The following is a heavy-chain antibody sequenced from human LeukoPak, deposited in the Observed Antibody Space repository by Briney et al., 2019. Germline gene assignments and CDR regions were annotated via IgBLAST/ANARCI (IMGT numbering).Heavy chain of an antibody. CDR3: ASLKTDGYFDY. D-gene: IGHD5-24*01. CDR2: IIPIFGTA. Sequence: SVKVSXKAYGGTFSSYAISWVRQAPGQGLEWMGGIIPIFGTANYAQKFQGRVTITADESTSTAYMELSSLRSDDTAVYYCASLKTDGYFDYWGQGTLVTVSS. J-gene: IGHJ4*02. V-gene: IGHV1-69*13. CDR1: GGTFSSYA.